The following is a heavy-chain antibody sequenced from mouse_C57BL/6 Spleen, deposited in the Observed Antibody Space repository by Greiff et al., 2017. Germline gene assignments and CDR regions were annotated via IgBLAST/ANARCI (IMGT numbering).Heavy chain of an antibody. J-gene: IGHJ4*01. CDR2: ISPGDGDT. CDR1: GYAFSSSW. D-gene: IGHD2-12*01. CDR3: AYDYYAMDY. V-gene: IGHV1-82*01. Sequence: QVQLQQSGPELVKPGASVKISCKASGYAFSSSWMNWVKQRPGKGLEWIGRISPGDGDTNYNGKFKGKATLTADKSSSTAYMQLSSLTSEDSAVYFCAYDYYAMDYWGQGTSVTVSS.